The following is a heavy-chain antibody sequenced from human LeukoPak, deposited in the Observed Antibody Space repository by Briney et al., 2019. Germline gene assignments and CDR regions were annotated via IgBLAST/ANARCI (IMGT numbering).Heavy chain of an antibody. V-gene: IGHV1-69*06. CDR2: IIPIFGTA. CDR3: AGSVGAAAGYYYYYYMDV. D-gene: IGHD6-13*01. Sequence: ASVKVSCKASGGTFSSYAISWVRQAPGQGREWMGGIIPIFGTANYAQKFQGRATITADKSTSTAYMELSSLRSEDTAVYYCAGSVGAAAGYYYYYYMDVWGKGTTVTVSS. CDR1: GGTFSSYA. J-gene: IGHJ6*03.